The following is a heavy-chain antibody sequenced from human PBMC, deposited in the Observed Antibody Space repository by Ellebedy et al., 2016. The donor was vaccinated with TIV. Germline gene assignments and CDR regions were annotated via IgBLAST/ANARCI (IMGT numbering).Heavy chain of an antibody. CDR3: ARRGRKVGASDY. CDR2: LSAYNWNT. Sequence: AASVTVSCKSSGYNFNNYGITWVRQPPGQGLEWMGWLSAYNWNTYYAQSLQGRVTMTADTSTSTSYMELKRQTSNDTAVYYCARRGRKVGASDYWGQGTLVTVSS. J-gene: IGHJ4*02. CDR1: GYNFNNYG. D-gene: IGHD1-26*01. V-gene: IGHV1-18*01.